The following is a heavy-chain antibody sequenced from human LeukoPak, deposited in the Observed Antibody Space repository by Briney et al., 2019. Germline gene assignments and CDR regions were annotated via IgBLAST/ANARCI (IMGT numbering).Heavy chain of an antibody. D-gene: IGHD2-15*01. J-gene: IGHJ4*02. CDR1: GFTFSSYA. CDR2: IGGSGGST. Sequence: PGGSLRLSCAASGFTFSSYAMSWVRQAPGKGLEWVSAIGGSGGSTYYADSVKGRFTISRDNSKNTPYLQMNSLRAEDTAVYYCAKDAMPCSGGSCYSASPLVDYWGQGTLVTVSS. V-gene: IGHV3-23*01. CDR3: AKDAMPCSGGSCYSASPLVDY.